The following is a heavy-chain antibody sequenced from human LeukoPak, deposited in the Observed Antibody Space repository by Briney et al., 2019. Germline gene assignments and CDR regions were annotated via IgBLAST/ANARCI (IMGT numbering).Heavy chain of an antibody. CDR2: IKQDGSEK. CDR1: GFAFSSYW. J-gene: IGHJ6*02. CDR3: ARVLSMGSDYYYGMDV. V-gene: IGHV3-7*01. D-gene: IGHD1-26*01. Sequence: PGGSLRLSCAASGFAFSSYWMSWVRQAPGKGLEWVANIKQDGSEKYYVDSVKGRFSISRDNAKNSLYLQMNSLRAEDTAVYYCARVLSMGSDYYYGMDVWGQGTTVTVSS.